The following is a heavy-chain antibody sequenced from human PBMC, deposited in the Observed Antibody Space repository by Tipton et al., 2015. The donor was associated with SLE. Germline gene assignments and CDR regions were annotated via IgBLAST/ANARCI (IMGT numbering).Heavy chain of an antibody. D-gene: IGHD3-3*01. CDR3: ARPTICGEGYYFDY. J-gene: IGHJ4*02. CDR2: IYTSGST. CDR1: GGSISSGSYY. V-gene: IGHV4-61*09. Sequence: TLSLTCTVSGGSISSGSYYWSWIRQPAGKGLEWIGHIYTSGSTNYNPSLKSRVTISVDTSKNQFSLKLSSVTAADTAVYYCARPTICGEGYYFDYWGQGTLVTVSS.